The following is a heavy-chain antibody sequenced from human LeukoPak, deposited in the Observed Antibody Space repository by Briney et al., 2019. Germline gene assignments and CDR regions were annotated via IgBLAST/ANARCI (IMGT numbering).Heavy chain of an antibody. CDR3: AKDGAWLRFDD. Sequence: PGGSLRLSCAASEFSVGSNYMTWVRQAPRKGLEWVSGTSPGGGPEYYADSVKGRFTISRDDSKNTMHLQINNLRAEDTAVYYCAKDGAWLRFDDWGQGILVTVSS. CDR1: EFSVGSNY. CDR2: TSPGGGPE. V-gene: IGHV3-23*01. D-gene: IGHD5-12*01. J-gene: IGHJ4*02.